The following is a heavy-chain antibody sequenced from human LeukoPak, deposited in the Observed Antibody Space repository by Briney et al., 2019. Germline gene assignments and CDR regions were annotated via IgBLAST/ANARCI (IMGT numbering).Heavy chain of an antibody. D-gene: IGHD2-8*02. Sequence: ASVKVSCKASGYSFDENHIHWVRQAPAQAPEWMGGINPKSGATDLAQQFQGRLTMTRDTSIGTASMDLRGLSIDETGIYYCARAGDESTGHYDSLHFWGQGTMVTVSS. CDR3: ARAGDESTGHYDSLHF. V-gene: IGHV1-2*02. J-gene: IGHJ3*01. CDR2: INPKSGAT. CDR1: GYSFDENH.